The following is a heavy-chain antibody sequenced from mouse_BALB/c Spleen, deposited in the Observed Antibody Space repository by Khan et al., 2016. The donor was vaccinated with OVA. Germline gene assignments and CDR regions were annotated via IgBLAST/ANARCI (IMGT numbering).Heavy chain of an antibody. Sequence: VQLKESGPELEKPGASVKISCKASGYSFTGYNMNWVKQSNGKSLEWIGNIDPYYGDTSYNQKFKGKATLTVDKSSSTAYMQLKSLTSEDSAVYYWARSTWYFDVWGAGTTVTVAS. CDR3: ARSTWYFDV. CDR1: GYSFTGYN. V-gene: IGHV1-39*01. J-gene: IGHJ1*01. CDR2: IDPYYGDT.